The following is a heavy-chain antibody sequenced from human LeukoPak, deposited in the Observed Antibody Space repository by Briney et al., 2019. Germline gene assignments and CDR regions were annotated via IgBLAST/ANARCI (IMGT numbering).Heavy chain of an antibody. Sequence: SETLSLTCAVYGGSFSGYYWSWIRQPPGKGLEWIGEINHSGSTNYNPSLKSRVTISVDTSKNQFSLKLSSVTAADTAVYYCARDWDDDSSGPSSFDYWGQGTLVTVSS. V-gene: IGHV4-34*01. D-gene: IGHD3-22*01. CDR2: INHSGST. CDR1: GGSFSGYY. J-gene: IGHJ4*02. CDR3: ARDWDDDSSGPSSFDY.